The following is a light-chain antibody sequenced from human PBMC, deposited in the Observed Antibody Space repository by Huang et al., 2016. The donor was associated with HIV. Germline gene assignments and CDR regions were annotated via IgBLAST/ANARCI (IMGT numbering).Light chain of an antibody. J-gene: IGKJ1*01. V-gene: IGKV3D-20*02. CDR2: ETS. CDR1: QSVDTSY. Sequence: VLTQSPVSVSLSLGDRLTVSCRASQSVDTSYLAWYQHKPGQSPRLLVYETSTRASGIPSRFSGSGSGRDFSLTISRLEPEDLGVYYCHQYAKSMATFGQGTKVDI. CDR3: HQYAKSMAT.